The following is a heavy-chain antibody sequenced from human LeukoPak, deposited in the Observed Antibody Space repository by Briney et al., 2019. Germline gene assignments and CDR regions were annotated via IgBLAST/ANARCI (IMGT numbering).Heavy chain of an antibody. CDR1: GGTFSSYA. V-gene: IGHV1-8*02. Sequence: ASVKVSCKASGGTFSSYAISWVRQATGQGLEWMGWMNPNSGNTGYAQKFQGRVTMTRNTSISTAYMELSSLRSEDTAVYYCARGSGGWCSSTSCYGYYYYYGMDVWGQGTTVTVSS. D-gene: IGHD2-2*01. CDR3: ARGSGGWCSSTSCYGYYYYYGMDV. J-gene: IGHJ6*02. CDR2: MNPNSGNT.